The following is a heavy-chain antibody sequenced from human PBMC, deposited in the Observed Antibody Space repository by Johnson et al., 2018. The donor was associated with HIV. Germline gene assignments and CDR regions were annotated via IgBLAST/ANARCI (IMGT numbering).Heavy chain of an antibody. CDR1: GFTFSDYY. CDR2: ISGSGRST. CDR3: AKDYHDDYGGNYHDAFDI. D-gene: IGHD4-23*01. Sequence: QVQLVESGGGLVKPGGSLRLSCAASGFTFSDYYMSWIRQAPGKGLEWVSYISGSGRSTYYADSVKGRFTISRDNSKNTLYLQMNSLRVEDTAVYYCAKDYHDDYGGNYHDAFDIWGQGTMVTVSS. V-gene: IGHV3-11*01. J-gene: IGHJ3*02.